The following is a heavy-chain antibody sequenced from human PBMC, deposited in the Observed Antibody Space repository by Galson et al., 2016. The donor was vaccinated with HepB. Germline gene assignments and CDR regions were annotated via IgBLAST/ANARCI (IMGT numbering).Heavy chain of an antibody. CDR2: SSYDGINQ. CDR3: AREQPSGAYRTADY. J-gene: IGHJ4*02. V-gene: IGHV3-30*03. CDR1: GFSFGTCG. Sequence: SLRLSCATSGFSFGTCGFHWVRQAPGKGLEWVGVSSYDGINQYYSASVKGRFTISRDRSKNTLYLQMTRLRVEETAVYFCAREQPSGAYRTADYWGQGTLVTVSS. D-gene: IGHD1-26*01.